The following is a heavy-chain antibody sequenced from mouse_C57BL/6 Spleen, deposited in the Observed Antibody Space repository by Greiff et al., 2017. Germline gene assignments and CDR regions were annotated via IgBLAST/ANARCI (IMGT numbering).Heavy chain of an antibody. D-gene: IGHD1-1*01. CDR2: INPSSGYT. J-gene: IGHJ2*01. Sequence: QVQLQQSGAELAKPGASVKLSCKASGYTFTSYWMHWVKQRPGQGLEWIGYINPSSGYTKYNQKFKDKATLTADKTSSTASMLLSSLTYEDAAVYYCARSNDGSPFDYWGQGTTLTGSS. V-gene: IGHV1-7*01. CDR1: GYTFTSYW. CDR3: ARSNDGSPFDY.